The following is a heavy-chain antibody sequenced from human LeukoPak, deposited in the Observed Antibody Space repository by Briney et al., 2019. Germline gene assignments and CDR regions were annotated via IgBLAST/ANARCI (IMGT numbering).Heavy chain of an antibody. CDR3: ARDEIGIAVAGCDY. CDR2: ISYDGSNK. J-gene: IGHJ4*02. V-gene: IGHV3-30*03. D-gene: IGHD6-19*01. Sequence: GGSLRLSCAASGFTFSSYGMHWVRQAPGKGLEWVAVISYDGSNKYYADSVKGRFTISRDNSKNTLYLQMNSLRAEDTAVYYCARDEIGIAVAGCDYWGQGTLVTVSS. CDR1: GFTFSSYG.